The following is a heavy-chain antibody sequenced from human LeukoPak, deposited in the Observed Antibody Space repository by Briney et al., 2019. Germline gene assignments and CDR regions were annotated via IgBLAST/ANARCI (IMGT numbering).Heavy chain of an antibody. V-gene: IGHV4-59*01. D-gene: IGHD3-16*01. Sequence: SETLSLTCSVSGDSLNKNFWSWIRQPPGKGLEWIGYIFHSGTINYSPSLKSRVSISLDASKNQFSLMLTSVTAADTAVYYCARRMITTSDTFDLWGQGTMDTVSS. CDR3: ARRMITTSDTFDL. CDR2: IFHSGTI. J-gene: IGHJ3*01. CDR1: GDSLNKNF.